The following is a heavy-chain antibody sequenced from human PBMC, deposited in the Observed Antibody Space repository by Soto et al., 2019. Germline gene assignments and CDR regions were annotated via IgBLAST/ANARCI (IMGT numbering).Heavy chain of an antibody. Sequence: GASVKVSCKASGYTFTSYGISWVRQAPGQGLEWMGGIIPIFGTANYAQKFQGRVTITADESTSTAYMELSSLRSEDTAVYYCARPYSGYSYGFYYYWGQGTLVTVS. CDR3: ARPYSGYSYGFYYY. CDR1: GYTFTSYG. CDR2: IIPIFGTA. V-gene: IGHV1-69*13. D-gene: IGHD5-18*01. J-gene: IGHJ4*02.